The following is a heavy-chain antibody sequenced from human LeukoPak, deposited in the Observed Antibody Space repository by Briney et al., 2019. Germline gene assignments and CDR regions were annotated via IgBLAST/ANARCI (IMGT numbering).Heavy chain of an antibody. CDR1: GGSFSGYY. J-gene: IGHJ4*02. CDR2: INHSGST. CDR3: ARAKRPSTYYYDSSGSAGHLDY. V-gene: IGHV4-34*01. D-gene: IGHD3-22*01. Sequence: PSETLSLTCAVYGGSFSGYYWSWIRQPPGKGLEWIGEINHSGSTNYNPSLKSRVTISVDTSKNQFSLKLSSVTAADTTVYYCARAKRPSTYYYDSSGSAGHLDYRAQGTLVTVSS.